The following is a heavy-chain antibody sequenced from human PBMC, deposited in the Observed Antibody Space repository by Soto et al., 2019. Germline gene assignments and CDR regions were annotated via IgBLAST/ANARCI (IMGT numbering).Heavy chain of an antibody. V-gene: IGHV3-23*01. J-gene: IGHJ5*02. CDR1: GFIFKDFA. CDR2: ITTSDDIT. CDR3: TKGDSSGYFDPSTGYSTPDH. Sequence: DVQLFESGGGLVEPGESLRLSCAASGFIFKDFAMSWVRQAPGKGLEWVSTITTSDDITYSADSVRGRFTISRDNSANTLFLQMSSLRGVDTATYYCTKGDSSGYFDPSTGYSTPDHWGQGTLVTVSS. D-gene: IGHD3-3*01.